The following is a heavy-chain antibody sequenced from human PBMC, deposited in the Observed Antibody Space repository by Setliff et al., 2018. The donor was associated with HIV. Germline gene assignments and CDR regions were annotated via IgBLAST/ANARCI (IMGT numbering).Heavy chain of an antibody. V-gene: IGHV4-39*07. Sequence: SETLSLTCNVSGDSIGTGTHYWAWIRQPPGKGLEWIGSLYGHSSTYYNPSLKSRVTISLDTSKKQFSLKLSSVTAADTAVYYCARSVGYGSGWYNFDYWGQGTLVTVSP. CDR1: GDSIGTGTHY. D-gene: IGHD6-19*01. CDR2: LYGHSST. J-gene: IGHJ4*02. CDR3: ARSVGYGSGWYNFDY.